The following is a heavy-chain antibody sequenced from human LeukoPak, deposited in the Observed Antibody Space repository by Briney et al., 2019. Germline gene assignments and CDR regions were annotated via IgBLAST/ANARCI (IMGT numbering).Heavy chain of an antibody. CDR3: ARGRYYDFWSGYYTGYYYYYMDV. J-gene: IGHJ6*03. V-gene: IGHV4-39*07. D-gene: IGHD3-3*01. Sequence: PSETLSLTCTVSGGSISSSSYYWGWIRQPPGKGLEWIGSIYYSGSTYYNPSLKSRVTISVDTSKNQFSLKLSSVTAADTAVYYCARGRYYDFWSGYYTGYYYYYMDVWGKGTTVTVSS. CDR1: GGSISSSSYY. CDR2: IYYSGST.